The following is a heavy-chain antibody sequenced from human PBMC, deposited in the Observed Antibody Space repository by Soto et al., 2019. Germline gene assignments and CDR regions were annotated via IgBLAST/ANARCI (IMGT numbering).Heavy chain of an antibody. CDR2: IFLIDSVT. J-gene: IGHJ4*02. CDR3: EKSVETISDCDY. D-gene: IGHD2-21*01. Sequence: WEQQMPGKVLELMGIIFLIDSVTTYSPSFQGQVTMSADKSISTAYLQWSSLKASVTAMYFCEKSVETISDCDYYGQGTLLPVSS. V-gene: IGHV5-51*07.